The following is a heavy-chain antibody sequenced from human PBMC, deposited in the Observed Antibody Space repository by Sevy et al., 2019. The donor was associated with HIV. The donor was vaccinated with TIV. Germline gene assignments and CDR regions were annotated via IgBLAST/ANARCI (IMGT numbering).Heavy chain of an antibody. D-gene: IGHD3-22*01. CDR1: GFTFSSYS. J-gene: IGHJ4*02. CDR3: ARDPTYFYDSSGYPLDY. Sequence: GGSLRLSCAASGFTFSSYSMNWVRQAPGKGLEWVSSISSSNSYIYYTDSVKGRFTISRDNAKNSLILQMNSLRADDTAMYYCARDPTYFYDSSGYPLDYWGQGTLVTVSS. CDR2: ISSSNSYI. V-gene: IGHV3-21*01.